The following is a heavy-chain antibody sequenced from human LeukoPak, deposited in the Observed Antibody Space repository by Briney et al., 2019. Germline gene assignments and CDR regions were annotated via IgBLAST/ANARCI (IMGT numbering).Heavy chain of an antibody. V-gene: IGHV3-7*01. CDR1: GFTFSSYW. J-gene: IGHJ5*02. CDR3: ARCLINGNSNFGH. Sequence: GGSLRLSCAVSGFTFSSYWMSWVRQAPGKGLEWVANIKPDGSENYHVDSVRGRFTISRDNAKNSLYLQMNSLRAEDTAIYYCARCLINGNSNFGHWGQGALVTVSS. D-gene: IGHD2-8*01. CDR2: IKPDGSEN.